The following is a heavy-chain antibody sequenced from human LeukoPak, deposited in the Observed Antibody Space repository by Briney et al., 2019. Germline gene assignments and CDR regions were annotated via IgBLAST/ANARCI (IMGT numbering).Heavy chain of an antibody. CDR2: ISSSGSTI. Sequence: GGSLRLSCAASGVTFSSYEMNWVRQAPGKGLEWVSYISSSGSTIYYADSVKGRFTISRDNAKNSLYLQMNSLSAEDTAVYYCARESSQGPDYFDYWGQGTLVTVSS. J-gene: IGHJ4*02. CDR1: GVTFSSYE. V-gene: IGHV3-48*03. CDR3: ARESSQGPDYFDY. D-gene: IGHD3-10*01.